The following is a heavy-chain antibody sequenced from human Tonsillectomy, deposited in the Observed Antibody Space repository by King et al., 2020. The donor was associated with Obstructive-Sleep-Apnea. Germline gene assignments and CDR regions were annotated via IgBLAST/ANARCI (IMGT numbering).Heavy chain of an antibody. D-gene: IGHD3-10*01. Sequence: QLQESGPGLVKPSETLSLTCTVSGGSISSSSYYWGWIRQPPGKGLEWIGGIYYSGSTYYNPSLKSRVTISVDTSKNQFSLKLSSVTAADTAVYYCASKRITMVRGAVRTVWFDPWGQGTLVTVSS. V-gene: IGHV4-39*01. CDR3: ASKRITMVRGAVRTVWFDP. J-gene: IGHJ5*02. CDR1: GGSISSSSYY. CDR2: IYYSGST.